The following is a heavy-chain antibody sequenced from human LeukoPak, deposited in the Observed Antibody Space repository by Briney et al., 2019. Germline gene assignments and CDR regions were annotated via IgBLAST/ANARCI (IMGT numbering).Heavy chain of an antibody. CDR3: ARGGTAVIAPYAFYI. J-gene: IGHJ3*02. Sequence: TETRSLTCTLTAASISTYNWSWIRRSSGKRLDRTGYIYYSGSTNCNPSVKSRVAMSVHTSKKQFCLKLSSLTAADTAGYYCARGGTAVIAPYAFYIWGQGTMVTVSS. V-gene: IGHV4-59*01. D-gene: IGHD4-23*01. CDR1: AASISTYN. CDR2: IYYSGST.